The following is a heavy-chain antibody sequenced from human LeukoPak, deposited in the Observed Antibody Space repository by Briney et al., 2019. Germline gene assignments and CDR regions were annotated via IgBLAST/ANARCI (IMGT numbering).Heavy chain of an antibody. CDR2: IYYSGST. CDR1: GGSISSYY. J-gene: IGHJ4*02. Sequence: SETLSLTCTVSGGSISSYYWNWIRQPPGKGLEWIGYIYYSGSTSYNPSLKSRVTISVDTSKNQFSLKLSSVTAADTAVYYCARGVPYYYDSSGYPFHYWGQGTLVTVSS. CDR3: ARGVPYYYDSSGYPFHY. D-gene: IGHD3-22*01. V-gene: IGHV4-59*01.